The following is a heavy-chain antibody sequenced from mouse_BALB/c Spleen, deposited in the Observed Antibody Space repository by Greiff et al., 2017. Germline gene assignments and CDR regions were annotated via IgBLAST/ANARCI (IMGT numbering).Heavy chain of an antibody. CDR2: INPSSGYT. J-gene: IGHJ4*01. D-gene: IGHD2-3*01. Sequence: QVQLQQSAAELARPGASVKMSCKASGYTFTSYTMHWVKQRPGQGLEWIGYINPSSGYTEYNQKFKDKTTLTADKSSSTAYMQLSSLTSEDSAVYYCARWGDDPMDYWGQGTSVTVSS. CDR1: GYTFTSYT. V-gene: IGHV1-4*02. CDR3: ARWGDDPMDY.